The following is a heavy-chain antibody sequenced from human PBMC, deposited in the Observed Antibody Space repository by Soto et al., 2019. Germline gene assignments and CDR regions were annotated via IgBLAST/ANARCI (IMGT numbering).Heavy chain of an antibody. CDR3: ARLRGDS. CDR2: IKYDGSEK. CDR1: GFNFNNYW. V-gene: IGHV3-7*05. J-gene: IGHJ4*02. D-gene: IGHD3-10*01. Sequence: GGSLRLSCAGSGFNFNNYWMSWVRQAPGKGLEWVANIKYDGSEKYYVDSVKGRFTISRDNAKNSLFLQMNSLRAEDTAVYYCARLRGDSWGQGTLVTVSS.